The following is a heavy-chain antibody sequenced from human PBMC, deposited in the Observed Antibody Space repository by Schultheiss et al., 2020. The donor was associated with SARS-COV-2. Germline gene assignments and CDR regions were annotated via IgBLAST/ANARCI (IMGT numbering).Heavy chain of an antibody. CDR1: GFTVSGNS. V-gene: IGHV3-53*01. D-gene: IGHD5-12*01. J-gene: IGHJ4*02. CDR2: ILLGGGT. CDR3: ARVLNSGYGFFDY. Sequence: GGSLRLSCAASGFTVSGNSVNWVRQAPGKGLEWVSVILLGGGTYYADSVKGRFTMSRDNSKNALYLQMNNLRAEDTAVYYCARVLNSGYGFFDYWGQGTLVTVSS.